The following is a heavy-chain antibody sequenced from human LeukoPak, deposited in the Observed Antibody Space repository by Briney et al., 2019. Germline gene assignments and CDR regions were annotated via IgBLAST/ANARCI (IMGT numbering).Heavy chain of an antibody. D-gene: IGHD3-9*01. V-gene: IGHV3-23*01. CDR1: GFTFSTYA. Sequence: PGGSLRLSWAASGFTFSTYAMSWVRQAAGKGLEWVSVISGTGGRTYYADSVKGRFTISRDNSRNTLYVQMNSLRAEDTAVYYCAKTPPSRFFDSRQYYFDYWGQGTLVTVSS. CDR2: ISGTGGRT. J-gene: IGHJ4*02. CDR3: AKTPPSRFFDSRQYYFDY.